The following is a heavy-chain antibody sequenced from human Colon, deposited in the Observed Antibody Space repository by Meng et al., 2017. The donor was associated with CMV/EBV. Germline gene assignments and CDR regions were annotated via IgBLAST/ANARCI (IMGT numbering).Heavy chain of an antibody. J-gene: IGHJ4*02. CDR2: INHSGST. CDR3: ARKGQWLDPGFGY. Sequence: TCAVYGGSFSGYYWSWIRQPPGKGLEWIGEINHSGSTNYNPSLKSRVTISVDTSKNQFSLKLSSVTAADTAVYYCARKGQWLDPGFGYWGQGTLVTVSS. CDR1: GGSFSGYY. V-gene: IGHV4-34*01. D-gene: IGHD6-19*01.